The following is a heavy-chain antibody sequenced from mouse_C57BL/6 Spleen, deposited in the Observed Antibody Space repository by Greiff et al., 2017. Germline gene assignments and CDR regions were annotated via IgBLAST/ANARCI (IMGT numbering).Heavy chain of an antibody. D-gene: IGHD1-1*01. Sequence: DVKLVESGGGLVKPGASLKLSCAASGFTFSDYGMHWVRQAPEKGLEWVAYISSGSSTTYYADTVKGRFTISRDNAKNTLFLQMTSLRSEDTAMYYCARENYYGSSYWFFGVWGTGTTVTVSS. J-gene: IGHJ1*03. CDR1: GFTFSDYG. CDR3: ARENYYGSSYWFFGV. V-gene: IGHV5-17*01. CDR2: ISSGSSTT.